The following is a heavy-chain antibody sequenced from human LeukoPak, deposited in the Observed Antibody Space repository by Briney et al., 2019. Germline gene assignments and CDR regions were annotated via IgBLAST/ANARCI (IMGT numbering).Heavy chain of an antibody. V-gene: IGHV4-4*07. CDR1: GGSISSYY. CDR2: IYTSGST. J-gene: IGHJ3*02. Sequence: PSETLSLTCTVSGGSISSYYWSWIRQPAGKGLEWIGRIYTSGSTNYNPSLKSRVTMSVDTSKNQFSLRLTSVTAADTAVYYCARDLMAAMGVGAFDIWGQGTMVTVSS. CDR3: ARDLMAAMGVGAFDI. D-gene: IGHD5-18*01.